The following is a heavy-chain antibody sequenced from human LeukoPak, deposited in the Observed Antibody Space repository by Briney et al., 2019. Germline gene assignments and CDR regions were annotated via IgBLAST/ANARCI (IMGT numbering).Heavy chain of an antibody. CDR1: GGSFSGYY. CDR3: ARGRGRRLGYCTGGVCYRTKPFDY. D-gene: IGHD2-8*02. V-gene: IGHV4-34*01. Sequence: SETLSLTCAVYGGSFSGYYWSWIRQPPGKGLEWIGEINHSGSTNYNPSLKSRVTISVDTSKNQFSLKLSSVTAADTAVYHCARGRGRRLGYCTGGVCYRTKPFDYWGQGTLVTVSS. CDR2: INHSGST. J-gene: IGHJ4*02.